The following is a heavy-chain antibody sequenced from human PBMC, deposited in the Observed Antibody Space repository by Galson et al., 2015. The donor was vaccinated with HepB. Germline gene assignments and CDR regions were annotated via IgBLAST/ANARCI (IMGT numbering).Heavy chain of an antibody. CDR3: TKAVFRGVILPSDY. CDR1: GYTFTNYH. Sequence: SVKVSCKASGYTFTNYHINWVRQATGQGLEWMGWINPNTGNTAYAKKFQGRITMTRNTSTSTASMELGSLRSEDTAMYYCTKAVFRGVILPSDYWGQGTLVTVSS. J-gene: IGHJ4*02. V-gene: IGHV1-8*01. CDR2: INPNTGNT. D-gene: IGHD3-16*02.